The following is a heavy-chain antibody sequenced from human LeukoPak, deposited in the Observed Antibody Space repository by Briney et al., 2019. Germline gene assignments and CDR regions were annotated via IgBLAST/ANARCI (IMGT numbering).Heavy chain of an antibody. CDR3: ARDRETYGSGSCPYYYYYMDV. CDR1: GYTFTGYY. J-gene: IGHJ6*03. D-gene: IGHD3-10*01. CDR2: INPNSGGT. Sequence: GASVKVSCKASGYTFTGYYMHWVRQAPGQGLEWMGRINPNSGGTNYAQKFQGRVTMTRDTSISTAYMELSRLRSDDTAVYYCARDRETYGSGSCPYYYYYMDVWGKGTTVTVSS. V-gene: IGHV1-2*06.